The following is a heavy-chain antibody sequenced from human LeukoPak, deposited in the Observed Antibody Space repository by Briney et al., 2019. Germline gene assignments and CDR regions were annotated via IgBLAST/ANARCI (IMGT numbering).Heavy chain of an antibody. CDR1: GYTFTSCY. CDR2: INPSGGST. Sequence: ASVKVSCKASGYTFTSCYMHWVRQAPGQGLEWMGIINPSGGSTSYAQKFQGRVTMTRDTSTSTVYMELSSLRSEDTAVYYCARVGSTGYFDYWGQGTLVTVSS. V-gene: IGHV1-46*01. J-gene: IGHJ4*02. CDR3: ARVGSTGYFDY.